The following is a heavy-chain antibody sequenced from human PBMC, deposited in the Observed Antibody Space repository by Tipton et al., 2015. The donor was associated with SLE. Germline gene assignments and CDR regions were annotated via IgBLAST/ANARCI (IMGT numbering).Heavy chain of an antibody. V-gene: IGHV4-39*07. CDR3: ARDRGGIVGTGGYFDL. CDR2: IYYSGST. Sequence: TLSLTCTVSGGSISSSSYYWGWIRQPPGKGLEWIGSIYYSGSTYYNPSLKSRVTISVDTSKNQFSVKLSSVTAAGTAVYYCARDRGGIVGTGGYFDLWGRGALVTGSS. D-gene: IGHD1-26*01. J-gene: IGHJ2*01. CDR1: GGSISSSSYY.